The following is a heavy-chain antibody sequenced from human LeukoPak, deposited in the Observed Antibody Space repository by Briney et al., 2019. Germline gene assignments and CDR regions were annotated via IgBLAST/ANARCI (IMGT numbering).Heavy chain of an antibody. CDR2: ISSNGGST. CDR1: GFTFSSYA. Sequence: GGSPRLSCAASGFTFSSYAMHWVRQAPGKGLEYVSAISSNGGSTYYADSVKGRFTISRDNSKNTLYLQMGSLRAEDTAVYYCASAIAARETDAFDIWGQGTMVTVSS. CDR3: ASAIAARETDAFDI. D-gene: IGHD6-6*01. J-gene: IGHJ3*02. V-gene: IGHV3-64*02.